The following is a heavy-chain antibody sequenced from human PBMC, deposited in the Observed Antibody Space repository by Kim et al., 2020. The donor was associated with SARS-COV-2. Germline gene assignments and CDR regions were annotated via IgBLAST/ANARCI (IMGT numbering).Heavy chain of an antibody. J-gene: IGHJ4*02. V-gene: IGHV3-15*01. Sequence: GGSLRLSCAATGFAFNNAYMTWVRQAPGTGLEWLGRIKSKTDGGTADYAAPVKDRFIISRDDSKNMLYLQMSSLKTDDTAVYYCTTVTFYDFWSGSNFDYWGQGTLVTVYS. CDR1: GFAFNNAY. CDR3: TTVTFYDFWSGSNFDY. D-gene: IGHD3-3*01. CDR2: IKSKTDGGTA.